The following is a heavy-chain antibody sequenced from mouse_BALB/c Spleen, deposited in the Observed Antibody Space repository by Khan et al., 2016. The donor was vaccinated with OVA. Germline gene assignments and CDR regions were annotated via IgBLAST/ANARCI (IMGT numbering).Heavy chain of an antibody. CDR1: GYTFTEYT. CDR2: INPKNGIT. J-gene: IGHJ4*01. D-gene: IGHD3-3*01. CDR3: ARDAGRY. Sequence: VQLQQSGPELVKPGASVKISCKTSGYTFTEYTLHWVKQSHGKSLEWIGVINPKNGITSYNQKFKGKATLTVDKSSSTAYMEFRSLTSEDSAVKYGARDAGRYWGQGTSVTVSS. V-gene: IGHV1-18*01.